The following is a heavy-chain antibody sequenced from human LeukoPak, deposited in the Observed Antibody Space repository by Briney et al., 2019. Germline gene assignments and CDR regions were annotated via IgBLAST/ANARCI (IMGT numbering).Heavy chain of an antibody. D-gene: IGHD2-8*02. V-gene: IGHV5-51*01. Sequence: GESLKIPCKGSGYTFTIYWIGWVRQMPGKGLEWMGFIYPDDSDTRYSPSFQGQVTISADKSITTAYLQWSSLKASDSAMYYCARQPRYATGWYLDFWGQGTLVTVSS. J-gene: IGHJ4*02. CDR3: ARQPRYATGWYLDF. CDR1: GYTFTIYW. CDR2: IYPDDSDT.